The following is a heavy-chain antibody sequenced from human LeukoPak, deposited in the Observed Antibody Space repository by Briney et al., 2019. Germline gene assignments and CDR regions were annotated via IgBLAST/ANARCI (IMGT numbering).Heavy chain of an antibody. CDR3: AKDLVVVITTAFDY. Sequence: GGSLRLSCAASGFTVSSNYMSWVRQAPGKGLEWVSAISGSGGSTYYADSVKGRFTISRDNSKNTLYLQMNSLRAEDTAVYYCAKDLVVVITTAFDYWGQGTLVTVSS. CDR1: GFTVSSNY. J-gene: IGHJ4*02. D-gene: IGHD3-22*01. V-gene: IGHV3-23*01. CDR2: ISGSGGST.